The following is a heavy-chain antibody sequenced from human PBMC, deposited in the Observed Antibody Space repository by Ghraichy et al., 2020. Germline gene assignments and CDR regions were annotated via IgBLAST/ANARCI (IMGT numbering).Heavy chain of an antibody. CDR3: ARGRRGEQQLDNNWFDP. CDR1: GGSFSGYY. J-gene: IGHJ5*02. Sequence: SETLSLTCAVYGGSFSGYYWSWIRQPPGKGLEWIGEINHSGSTNYNPSLKSRVTISVDTSKNQFSLKLSSVTAADTAVYYCARGRRGEQQLDNNWFDPWGQGTLVTVSS. V-gene: IGHV4-34*01. CDR2: INHSGST. D-gene: IGHD6-13*01.